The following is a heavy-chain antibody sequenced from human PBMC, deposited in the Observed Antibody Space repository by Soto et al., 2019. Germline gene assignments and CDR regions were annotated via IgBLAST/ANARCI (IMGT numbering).Heavy chain of an antibody. CDR1: GFTLSSYA. J-gene: IGHJ4*02. CDR3: ASTTFGGVQYYFDY. Sequence: GGSLRLSCAASGFTLSSYAMSWVRQAPGKGLEWVSSFTGSGGSTYYADSVKGRFTISRDISKNTLYLQMNSLRAEDTAVYYCASTTFGGVQYYFDYWGQGTLVTVSS. D-gene: IGHD3-16*01. V-gene: IGHV3-23*01. CDR2: FTGSGGST.